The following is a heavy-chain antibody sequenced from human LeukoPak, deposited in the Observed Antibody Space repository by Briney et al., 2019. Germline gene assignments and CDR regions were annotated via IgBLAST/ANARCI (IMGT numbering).Heavy chain of an antibody. D-gene: IGHD1-1*01. V-gene: IGHV4-4*02. J-gene: IGHJ4*02. CDR1: GGSISSSNW. CDR3: ARVTGTTPFDY. Sequence: MASETLSLTCAVSGGSISSSNWWWWVRQPPGKGLEWIGEISHSGSTNYNPSLESRVTISVDKSKNQFSLKLTSMTAADTAVYFCARVTGTTPFDYWGQGTLVTVSS. CDR2: ISHSGST.